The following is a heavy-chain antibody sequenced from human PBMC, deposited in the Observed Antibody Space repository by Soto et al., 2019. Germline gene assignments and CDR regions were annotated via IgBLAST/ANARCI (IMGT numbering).Heavy chain of an antibody. Sequence: SETLSLSCTASVGSLSSHDWRLVRQRTGKGLECLWYVYNSGSYSYNPSLQSRVTISVDTYKNQFSLKLTSVTAADTAVYYCASREIDLSSSSYDYSGQGPFVTVSS. D-gene: IGHD6-6*01. V-gene: IGHV4-59*11. CDR1: VGSLSSHD. CDR2: VYNSGSY. J-gene: IGHJ4*02. CDR3: ASREIDLSSSSYDY.